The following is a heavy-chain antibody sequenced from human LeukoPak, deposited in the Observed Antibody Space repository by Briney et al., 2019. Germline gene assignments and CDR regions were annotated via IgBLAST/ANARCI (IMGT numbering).Heavy chain of an antibody. CDR2: INPNSGGT. Sequence: ASVKVSCKASGYTFTGYYMHWVRQAPGQGLEWMGWINPNSGGTNYAQKFQGRVTMTRDTSISTAYMELSRLRSDDTAVYYCARDGVYDILTGYFAHGYYCYMDVWGKGTTVTVSS. CDR1: GYTFTGYY. V-gene: IGHV1-2*02. CDR3: ARDGVYDILTGYFAHGYYCYMDV. D-gene: IGHD3-9*01. J-gene: IGHJ6*03.